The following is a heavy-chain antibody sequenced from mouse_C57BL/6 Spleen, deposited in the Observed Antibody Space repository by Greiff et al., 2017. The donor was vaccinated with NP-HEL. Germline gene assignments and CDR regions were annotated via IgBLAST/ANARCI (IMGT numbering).Heavy chain of an antibody. CDR3: ARSGQLVFDY. J-gene: IGHJ2*01. V-gene: IGHV1-80*01. CDR1: GYAFSSYW. Sequence: VQLQQSGAELVKPGASVKISCKASGYAFSSYWLNWVKQRPGKGLEWIGQIYPGDGDTNYNGKFQGKATLTADKSSSTAYMQLSSLTSEDSAVYFCARSGQLVFDYWGQGTTLTVSS. D-gene: IGHD4-1*02. CDR2: IYPGDGDT.